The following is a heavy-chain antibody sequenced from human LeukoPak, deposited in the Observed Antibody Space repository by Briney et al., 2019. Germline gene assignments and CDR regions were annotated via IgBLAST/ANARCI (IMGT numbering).Heavy chain of an antibody. V-gene: IGHV3-23*01. J-gene: IGHJ4*02. CDR1: GFIFNNFW. Sequence: GGSLRLSCVASGFIFNNFWMSWVRQAPGKGLEWVSAISGSGGSTYYADSVKGRFTISRDNSKNTLYLQMNSLRAEDTAVYYCAKDAYYYGSGDEDGYWGQGTLVTVSS. CDR3: AKDAYYYGSGDEDGY. D-gene: IGHD3-10*01. CDR2: ISGSGGST.